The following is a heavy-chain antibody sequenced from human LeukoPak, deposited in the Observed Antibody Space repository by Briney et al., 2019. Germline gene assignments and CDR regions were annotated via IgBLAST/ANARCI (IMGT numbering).Heavy chain of an antibody. V-gene: IGHV4-34*01. CDR3: ARGWYSVVVPAAIGDPFDY. CDR2: INHSGST. J-gene: IGHJ4*02. D-gene: IGHD2-2*01. CDR1: GGSFSGYY. Sequence: SETLSLTCAVYGGSFSGYYWSWLRQPPGKGLEWIGEINHSGSTNYNPSLKSRVTISVDTSKNQFSLKLSSVTAADTAVYYCARGWYSVVVPAAIGDPFDYWGQGTLVTVSS.